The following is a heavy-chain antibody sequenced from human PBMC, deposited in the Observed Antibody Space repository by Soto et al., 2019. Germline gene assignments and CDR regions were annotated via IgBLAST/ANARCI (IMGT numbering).Heavy chain of an antibody. CDR1: GGSMTSGDQY. Sequence: SETLSLTCTVTGGSMTSGDQYWTWIRHRPGEGLEWFGYINHSGSLYYNPSLKSRVSMSVDTSKNQFSLNLSSVTAADTAVYYCARELPQRQGRNMDVWGQGTTVTVSS. CDR2: INHSGSL. V-gene: IGHV4-31*03. D-gene: IGHD1-1*01. CDR3: ARELPQRQGRNMDV. J-gene: IGHJ6*02.